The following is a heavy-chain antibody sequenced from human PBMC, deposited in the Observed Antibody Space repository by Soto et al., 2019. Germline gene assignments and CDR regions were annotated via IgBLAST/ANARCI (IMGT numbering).Heavy chain of an antibody. J-gene: IGHJ4*01. CDR2: VKTKNDGGTT. D-gene: IGHD3-22*01. CDR3: TTDSYITSIIVRFDY. V-gene: IGHV3-15*07. Sequence: PGGSLRLSCAASGVTFSNAWINWVRQAPGMGLEWVGRVKTKNDGGTTDFAAPLKGRFAISRDDSKNMVYLEMNSLQTEDTAIYYCTTDSYITSIIVRFDYWGHGTLVTVSS. CDR1: GVTFSNAW.